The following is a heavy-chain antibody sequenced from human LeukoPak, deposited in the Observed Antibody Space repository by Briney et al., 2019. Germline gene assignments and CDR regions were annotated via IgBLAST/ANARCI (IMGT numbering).Heavy chain of an antibody. D-gene: IGHD1-26*01. CDR3: ARVGGSYYFDY. V-gene: IGHV4-59*01. Sequence: SETLSLTCTVSGGSISSYYWSWIRQPPGKGLEWIGYIYYSGSTNYNPSLKSRVTISIDASKNQFSLKLSSVTAADTAVYYCARVGGSYYFDYWGQGTLVTVSS. CDR2: IYYSGST. CDR1: GGSISSYY. J-gene: IGHJ4*02.